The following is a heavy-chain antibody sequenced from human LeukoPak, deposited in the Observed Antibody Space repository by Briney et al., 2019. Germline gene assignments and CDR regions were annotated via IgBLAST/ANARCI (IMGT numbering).Heavy chain of an antibody. CDR3: ARAYSSSWYGAFDI. Sequence: GASVKVSCKASGYTFTGDYMHCGRRAPGQGLEWMGWINPNSGGTNYAQRFQGRVTMTWATSISTAYMELSRLRSDDTAVYFCARAYSSSWYGAFDIWGQGTMVTVSS. D-gene: IGHD6-13*01. CDR2: INPNSGGT. V-gene: IGHV1-2*02. J-gene: IGHJ3*02. CDR1: GYTFTGDY.